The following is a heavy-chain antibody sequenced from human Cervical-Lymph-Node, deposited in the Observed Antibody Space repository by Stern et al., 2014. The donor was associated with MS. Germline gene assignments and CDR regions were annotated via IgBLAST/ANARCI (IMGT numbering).Heavy chain of an antibody. CDR2: IYPYDSDT. V-gene: IGHV5-51*01. Sequence: EVQLLESGAEVKKPGESLKISCKLSGYSFTIYYIAWVRQMPGKGLEWMGVIYPYDSDTTYSPSSQGQFTISADKSITTASLQWSSLRASDTAMYYCARHVQGFDYWGQGTLVTVSS. CDR3: ARHVQGFDY. CDR1: GYSFTIYY. J-gene: IGHJ4*02.